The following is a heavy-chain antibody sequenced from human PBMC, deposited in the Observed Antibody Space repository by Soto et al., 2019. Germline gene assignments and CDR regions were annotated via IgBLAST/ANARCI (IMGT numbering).Heavy chain of an antibody. CDR2: ISNSGGST. J-gene: IGHJ5*02. D-gene: IGHD5-18*01. CDR3: GKVVHTAMAPPS. CDR1: GFTFISYA. Sequence: EVQLLESGGGLVQPGGSLRLSCAASGFTFISYAMLWVRQAPGKGLEWVSVISNSGGSTYYAESVKGRFTISRDNSKNTLFLQMTSLIAEDTAVYYCGKVVHTAMAPPSWGQGTLVTVSS. V-gene: IGHV3-23*01.